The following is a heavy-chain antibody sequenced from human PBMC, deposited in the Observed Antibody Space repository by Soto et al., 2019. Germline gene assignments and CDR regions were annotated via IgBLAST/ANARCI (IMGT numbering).Heavy chain of an antibody. Sequence: PSETLSLTFTVSGGSISSDYWSWIRQPPGKGLEWIGYIYYSGSTNYNPSLKSRVTISVDTSKNQFSLKLSSVTAADTAVYYCAALGAAGDFDYWGQGTLVTVSS. D-gene: IGHD6-13*01. CDR2: IYYSGST. CDR3: AALGAAGDFDY. CDR1: GGSISSDY. V-gene: IGHV4-59*08. J-gene: IGHJ4*02.